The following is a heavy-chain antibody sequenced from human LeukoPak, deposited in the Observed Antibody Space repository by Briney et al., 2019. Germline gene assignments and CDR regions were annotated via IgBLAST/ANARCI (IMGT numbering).Heavy chain of an antibody. CDR1: GFSFSAYW. Sequence: PGGSLRLSCAVSGFSFSAYWMNWVRRAPGKGLEWVANINQDGSEKHYVDSVKGRFTISGDNAKNSLYLQINSLSAEDTAVYYCARDYGGSDFDYWGQGTLVTVSS. D-gene: IGHD3-16*01. CDR2: INQDGSEK. J-gene: IGHJ4*02. CDR3: ARDYGGSDFDY. V-gene: IGHV3-7*01.